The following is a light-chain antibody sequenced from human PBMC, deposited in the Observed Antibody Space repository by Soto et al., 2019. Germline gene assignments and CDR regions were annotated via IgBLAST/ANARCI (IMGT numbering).Light chain of an antibody. CDR2: EVS. CDR1: SSDVGGYNY. J-gene: IGLJ3*02. V-gene: IGLV2-14*03. Sequence: QSALTQPASVSGSPGQSITISCTGTSSDVGGYNYVSWFQQHPGKAPKLKIYEVSNRPSGVSNRFSGSKSGYTASLTISELQTEDEADYYCTSFTSSSPWVFAGGTTLTVL. CDR3: TSFTSSSPWV.